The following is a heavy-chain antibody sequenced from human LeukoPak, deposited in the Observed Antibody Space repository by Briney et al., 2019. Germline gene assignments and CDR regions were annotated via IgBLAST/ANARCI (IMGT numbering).Heavy chain of an antibody. V-gene: IGHV4-61*01. D-gene: IGHD2-21*02. Sequence: SPSETLSLTCTVSGGSISSSSYYWSWIRQPPGKGLEWIGYIHYSGTTNYNPSLKSRVTISADTSKNQFALDLRSVTAADTAVYYCTRDIGDFVSDFWGQGTLVTVSS. CDR3: TRDIGDFVSDF. CDR2: IHYSGTT. J-gene: IGHJ4*02. CDR1: GGSISSSSYY.